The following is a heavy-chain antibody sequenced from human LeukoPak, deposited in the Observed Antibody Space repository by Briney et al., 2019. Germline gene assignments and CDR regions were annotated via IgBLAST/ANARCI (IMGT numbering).Heavy chain of an antibody. CDR1: GGTFSSYA. D-gene: IGHD6-13*01. Sequence: ASVKVSCKASGGTFSSYAISWVRQAPGQGLEWMGDIIPIFGTANYAQKFQGRVTITTDESTSTAYMELSSLRSDDTAVYYCGIRHSSSWSPFDYWGQGTLVTVSS. J-gene: IGHJ4*02. CDR3: GIRHSSSWSPFDY. CDR2: IIPIFGTA. V-gene: IGHV1-69*05.